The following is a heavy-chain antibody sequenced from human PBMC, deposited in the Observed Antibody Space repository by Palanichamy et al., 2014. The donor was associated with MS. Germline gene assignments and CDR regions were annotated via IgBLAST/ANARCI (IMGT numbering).Heavy chain of an antibody. J-gene: IGHJ4*02. Sequence: QVQLVQSGAEVKKPGAPVKVSCKASGYTFTSYGISWVRQAPGQGLEWMGWISAYNGNTNYAQKLQGRVTMTTDTSTSTAYMELMSLRSDDTAVYYCARDNPPKMTDTAFDYWGQGTLVTVSS. D-gene: IGHD5-18*01. CDR3: ARDNPPKMTDTAFDY. CDR1: GYTFTSYG. V-gene: IGHV1-18*01. CDR2: ISAYNGNT.